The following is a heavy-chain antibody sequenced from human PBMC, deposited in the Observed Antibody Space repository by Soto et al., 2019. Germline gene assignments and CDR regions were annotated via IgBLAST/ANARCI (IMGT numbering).Heavy chain of an antibody. D-gene: IGHD3-3*01. CDR3: ARGGSDFWSGYGEGASRGFDY. Sequence: QVQLQESGPGLVKPSGTLSLTCAVSSGSISSSNWWSWVRQPPGKGLEWIGEIYHSGSTNYHPSLKSRVTISVDKSKNQFSLKLSSVTAADTAVYYCARGGSDFWSGYGEGASRGFDYWGQGTLVTVSS. V-gene: IGHV4-4*02. J-gene: IGHJ4*02. CDR1: SGSISSSNW. CDR2: IYHSGST.